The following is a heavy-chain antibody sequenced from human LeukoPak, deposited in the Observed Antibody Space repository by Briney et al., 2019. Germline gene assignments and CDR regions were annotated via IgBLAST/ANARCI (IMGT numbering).Heavy chain of an antibody. CDR2: ISSSSSTI. CDR3: ARGGSSWYVYYYYGMDV. CDR1: GFTFSSYS. J-gene: IGHJ6*02. Sequence: GGSLRLSCAASGFTFSSYSMYWVRQAPGKGLGWVSYISSSSSTIYYADSVKGRFTISRDNAKNSLYLQMNSLRDEDTAVCYCARGGSSWYVYYYYGMDVWGQGTTVTVSS. D-gene: IGHD6-13*01. V-gene: IGHV3-48*02.